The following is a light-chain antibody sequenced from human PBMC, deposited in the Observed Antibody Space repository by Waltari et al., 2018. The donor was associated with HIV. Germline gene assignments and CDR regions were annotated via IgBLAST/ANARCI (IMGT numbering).Light chain of an antibody. CDR3: QTWGTGIQV. CDR1: SGHTNYA. CDR2: LKSDGSH. Sequence: QLVLTQSPSASASLGASVPLTCTLSSGHTNYAIAWHQQQPEKGPRYLMNLKSDGSHSKGDGIPDRFSGSSSGAERYLTISSLQSEDEADYYCQTWGTGIQVFGGGTKLTVL. V-gene: IGLV4-69*02. J-gene: IGLJ3*02.